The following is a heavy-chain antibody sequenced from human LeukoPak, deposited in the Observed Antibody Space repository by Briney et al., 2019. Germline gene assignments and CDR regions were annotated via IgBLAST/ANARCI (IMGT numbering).Heavy chain of an antibody. CDR2: INHSGST. V-gene: IGHV4-34*01. J-gene: IGHJ4*02. Sequence: PSETLSPTCAVYGGSFSGYYWSWIRQPPGKGLEWIGEINHSGSTNYNPSLKSRVTISVDTSKNQFSLKLSSVTAADTAVYYCASSDWPYYFDFWGQGTLVTVSS. CDR3: ASSDWPYYFDF. CDR1: GGSFSGYY. D-gene: IGHD3-9*01.